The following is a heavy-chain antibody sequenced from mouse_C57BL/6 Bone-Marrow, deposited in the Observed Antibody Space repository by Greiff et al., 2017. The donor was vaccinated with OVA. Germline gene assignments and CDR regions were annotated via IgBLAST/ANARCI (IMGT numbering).Heavy chain of an antibody. CDR2: IWRGGST. Sequence: VKLMESGPGLVQPSQSLSITCTVSGFSLTSYGVHWVRQSPGKGLEWLGVIWRGGSTDYNAAFMSRLSITKDNSKSQVFFEMNSLQADDTAIYYGAKGHYVGAMDYWGQGTSVTVSS. V-gene: IGHV2-5*01. D-gene: IGHD1-1*01. CDR1: GFSLTSYG. CDR3: AKGHYVGAMDY. J-gene: IGHJ4*01.